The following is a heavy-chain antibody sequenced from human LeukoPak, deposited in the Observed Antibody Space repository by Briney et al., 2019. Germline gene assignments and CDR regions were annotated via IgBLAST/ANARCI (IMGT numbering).Heavy chain of an antibody. D-gene: IGHD6-19*01. CDR1: GFTFTSYW. V-gene: IGHV3-7*01. CDR3: ARGGAGHSSGWYASYY. CDR2: IKPDGSEK. Sequence: GGSLRLSCAASGFTFTSYWMNWVRQAPGKGLEWVANIKPDGSEKYYVDSVKGRFTISRDNAQNSLYLQMNSLRAEDTAVYYCARGGAGHSSGWYASYYWGQGTLVTVSS. J-gene: IGHJ4*02.